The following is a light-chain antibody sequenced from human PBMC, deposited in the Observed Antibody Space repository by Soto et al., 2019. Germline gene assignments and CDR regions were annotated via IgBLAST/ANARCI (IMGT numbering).Light chain of an antibody. CDR2: KAS. Sequence: DIQMTQSPSTLSASVGDRVTITCRASQSISSWLAWYQQKPGKAPKLLIYKASSLESGFPSRFSGSGSGTEFTLTISSLRPDDFATYYCQQYYSYPLTFGGGTKVEIK. CDR3: QQYYSYPLT. CDR1: QSISSW. V-gene: IGKV1-5*03. J-gene: IGKJ4*01.